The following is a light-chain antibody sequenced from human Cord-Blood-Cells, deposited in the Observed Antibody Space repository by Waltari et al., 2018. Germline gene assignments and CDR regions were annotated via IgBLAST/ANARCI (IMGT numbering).Light chain of an antibody. CDR3: QQRSNWLLT. Sequence: DIVLTQSPATLSLSPGESATLSCRASQSVSSYLAWYQQKPGQAPRLLIYDASNRATGIPARFSGSGSGTDFTLTISGLEPEDFAVYYCQQRSNWLLTFGGGTKVEIK. CDR2: DAS. V-gene: IGKV3-11*01. CDR1: QSVSSY. J-gene: IGKJ4*01.